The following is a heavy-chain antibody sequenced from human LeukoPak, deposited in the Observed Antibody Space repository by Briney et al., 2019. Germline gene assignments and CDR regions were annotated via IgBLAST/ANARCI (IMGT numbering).Heavy chain of an antibody. V-gene: IGHV1-18*01. CDR3: ARGGPRVLKWLRLNYYYMDV. J-gene: IGHJ6*03. Sequence: ASVKVSCKASGYTFTSYGISWVRQAPGQGLEWMGWISAYNGNTNYAQKFQGRVTITADRSTSTAYMELSSLRSEDTAVYYCARGGPRVLKWLRLNYYYMDVWGKGTTVTVSS. CDR1: GYTFTSYG. CDR2: ISAYNGNT. D-gene: IGHD5-12*01.